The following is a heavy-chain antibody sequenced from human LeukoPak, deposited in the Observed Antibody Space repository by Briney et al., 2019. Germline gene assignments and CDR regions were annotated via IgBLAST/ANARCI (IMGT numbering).Heavy chain of an antibody. J-gene: IGHJ6*02. CDR2: INHSGST. CDR1: GGSFSGYY. CDR3: ARWRNSGSYRGYYYYGMDV. Sequence: KPSETLSLTCAVYGGSFSGYYWSWIRQPPGKGLEWIGEINHSGSTNYNPSLKSRVTISVDTSKNQFSLKLSSVTAADTAVYYCARWRNSGSYRGYYYYGMDVWGQGTTVTVSS. V-gene: IGHV4-34*01. D-gene: IGHD1-26*01.